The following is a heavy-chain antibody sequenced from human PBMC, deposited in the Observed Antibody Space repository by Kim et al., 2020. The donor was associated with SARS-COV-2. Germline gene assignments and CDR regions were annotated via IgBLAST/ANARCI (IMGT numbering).Heavy chain of an antibody. D-gene: IGHD6-19*01. Sequence: QKCQGRVTMTRDTTTSKVYMDLSSLRSEDTAVYYCARVISGSSGWFHFDYWGQGTLVTVSS. J-gene: IGHJ4*02. CDR3: ARVISGSSGWFHFDY. V-gene: IGHV1-46*01.